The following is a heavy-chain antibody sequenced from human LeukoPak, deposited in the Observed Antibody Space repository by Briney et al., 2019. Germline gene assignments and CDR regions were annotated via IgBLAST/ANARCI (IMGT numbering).Heavy chain of an antibody. CDR2: INPSDGDR. Sequence: AASVKVSCKASGYTFTTYKMNWVRQAPGQGLEWVGIINPSDGDRRNAQKFQGRVTMTRDTSTSTVYMELSSVRSEDTAVYYCAKDGGSYSADYWGQGTLVTVSS. CDR1: GYTFTTYK. D-gene: IGHD3-10*01. V-gene: IGHV1-46*01. J-gene: IGHJ4*02. CDR3: AKDGGSYSADY.